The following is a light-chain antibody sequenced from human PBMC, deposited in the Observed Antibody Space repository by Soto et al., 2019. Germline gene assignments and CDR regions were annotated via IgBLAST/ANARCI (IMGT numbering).Light chain of an antibody. CDR3: SSYTSRSTLVV. CDR1: SSDVGSFDY. CDR2: EVS. Sequence: QSALTQPASVSGSPGQSITISCIGTSSDVGSFDYVSWFQQYPGKAPKLMIYEVSNRPSGVSNRFSGSKSGQTASLTISGLQAEDEADYYCSSYTSRSTLVVFGGGTKLTVL. J-gene: IGLJ2*01. V-gene: IGLV2-14*03.